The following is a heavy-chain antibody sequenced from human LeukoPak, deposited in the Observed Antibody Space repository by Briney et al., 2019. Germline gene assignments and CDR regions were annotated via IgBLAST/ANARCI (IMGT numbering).Heavy chain of an antibody. CDR1: GGSFSGYY. D-gene: IGHD6-19*01. J-gene: IGHJ4*02. CDR2: INHSGST. Sequence: SETLSLTCAVYGGSFSGYYWSWIRQPPGKGLEWIGEINHSGSTNYNPSLKSRVTISVDTSKNQFSLKLSSVTAADTAVYYCARVRRSSGFGLDYWGQGTLVTVSS. V-gene: IGHV4-34*01. CDR3: ARVRRSSGFGLDY.